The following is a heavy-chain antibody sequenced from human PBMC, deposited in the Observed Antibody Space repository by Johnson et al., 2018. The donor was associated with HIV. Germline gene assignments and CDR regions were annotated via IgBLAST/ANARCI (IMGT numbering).Heavy chain of an antibody. CDR3: ARGAYSSSWHASDAFDI. V-gene: IGHV3-20*04. CDR2: IDWNGGSS. Sequence: LSCAASGFTFSSYAMHWVRQAPGKGLEWVSGIDWNGGSSGYADSVKGRFSISRDNGKNSLYLQMNSLRAEDTALYYCARGAYSSSWHASDAFDIWGQGTMVTVSS. D-gene: IGHD6-13*01. CDR1: GFTFSSYA. J-gene: IGHJ3*02.